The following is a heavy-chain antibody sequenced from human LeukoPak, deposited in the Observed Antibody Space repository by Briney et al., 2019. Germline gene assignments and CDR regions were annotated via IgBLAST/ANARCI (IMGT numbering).Heavy chain of an antibody. Sequence: GGSLRLSCAVSGFTLGSYWMHWVRQAPGQGLAWVSRVNTDGSSTTYAESVKGRFTISKDNAKNTLYLQMNSLKTEDTAVYYCTTDGMDVWGKGTTVTVSS. CDR3: TTDGMDV. CDR2: VNTDGSST. CDR1: GFTLGSYW. V-gene: IGHV3-74*01. J-gene: IGHJ6*04.